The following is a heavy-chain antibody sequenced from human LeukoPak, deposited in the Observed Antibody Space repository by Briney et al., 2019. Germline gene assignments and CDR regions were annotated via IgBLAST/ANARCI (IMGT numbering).Heavy chain of an antibody. CDR2: IKSKTDGGTT. D-gene: IGHD3-3*01. Sequence: PGGSLRLSCAASGFTFSNAWMSWVRQAPGKGLEWVGRIKSKTDGGTTDYAAPVKGRFTIPRDDSKNTLYLQMNSLKTEDTAVYYCTTDRMGITIFGVVTDDYWGQGTLVTVSS. CDR3: TTDRMGITIFGVVTDDY. J-gene: IGHJ4*02. V-gene: IGHV3-15*01. CDR1: GFTFSNAW.